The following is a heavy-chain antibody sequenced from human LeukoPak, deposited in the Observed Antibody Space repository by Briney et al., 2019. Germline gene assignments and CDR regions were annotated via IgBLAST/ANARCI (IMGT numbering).Heavy chain of an antibody. J-gene: IGHJ4*02. V-gene: IGHV3-21*01. D-gene: IGHD6-13*01. CDR2: ISGGSSFI. CDR3: ARGSAAAGTDFEY. CDR1: GFTFSHYN. Sequence: GGSLRLSCAASGFTFSHYNMNWVRQAPGKGLEWASSISGGSSFIYYADSVKGRFTISRDNAKNSLHLQVNSLRAEDTALYYCARGSAAAGTDFEYWGQGTLVTGAS.